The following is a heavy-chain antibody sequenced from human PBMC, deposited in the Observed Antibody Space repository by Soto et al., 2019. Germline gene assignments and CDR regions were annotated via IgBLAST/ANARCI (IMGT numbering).Heavy chain of an antibody. V-gene: IGHV1-69*06. CDR3: ATDFSGIAARPFVLNYYYGMDV. CDR1: GGTFSSYA. CDR2: IIPIFGTA. J-gene: IGHJ6*02. D-gene: IGHD6-6*01. Sequence: ASVKVSCKASGGTFSSYAISWVRQAPGQGLEWMGGIIPIFGTAIYAQKFQGRVTMTEDTSTDTAYMELSSLRSEDTAVYYCATDFSGIAARPFVLNYYYGMDVWGQGTTVTVSS.